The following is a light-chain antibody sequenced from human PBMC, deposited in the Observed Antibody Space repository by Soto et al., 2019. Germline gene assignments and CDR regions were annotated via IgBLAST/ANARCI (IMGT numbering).Light chain of an antibody. Sequence: QSALTQPASVSGSPGQSITISCTGTNSDVGGYDYVSWYQQHPGKVPKLMIYDVSNRPSGVSNRFSGSKSGNTASLTISGLQAEDEADYYCSSYTSSNNVVFGGGTKLTVL. J-gene: IGLJ2*01. CDR3: SSYTSSNNVV. CDR2: DVS. V-gene: IGLV2-14*03. CDR1: NSDVGGYDY.